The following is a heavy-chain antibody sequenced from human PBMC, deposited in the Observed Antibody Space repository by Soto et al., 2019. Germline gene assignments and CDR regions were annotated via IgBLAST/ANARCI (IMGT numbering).Heavy chain of an antibody. V-gene: IGHV3-23*01. CDR2: ISGSGGST. CDR3: ARVRGFYYDSSGYYYSAPNAFDI. J-gene: IGHJ3*02. D-gene: IGHD3-22*01. CDR1: GFTFSSYA. Sequence: EVQLLESGGGLVQPGGSLRLSCAASGFTFSSYAMSWVRQAPGKGLEWVSAISGSGGSTYYADSVKGRFTISRDNAKNSLYLQMNSLRAEDTAVYYCARVRGFYYDSSGYYYSAPNAFDIWGQGTMVTVSS.